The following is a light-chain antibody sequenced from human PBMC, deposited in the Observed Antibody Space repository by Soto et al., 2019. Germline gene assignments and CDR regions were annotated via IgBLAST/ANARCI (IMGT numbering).Light chain of an antibody. J-gene: IGKJ4*01. CDR1: QSVSSSF. CDR3: QPYDGPSLT. V-gene: IGKV3-20*01. CDR2: RAS. Sequence: EIVLTQSPDTLSWSPGERATLSCRASQSVSSSFLAWYHQKPGQAPRLLIYRASIRATGIPNRFTGSGSGSFFTLTLGRVELEAFAVSYRQPYDGPSLTLGGGIKVEIK.